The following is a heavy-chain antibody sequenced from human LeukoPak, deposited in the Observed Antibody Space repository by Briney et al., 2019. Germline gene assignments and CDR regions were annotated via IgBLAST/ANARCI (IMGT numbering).Heavy chain of an antibody. CDR2: IAGSGGNT. D-gene: IGHD3-3*01. J-gene: IGHJ3*02. Sequence: GGSLRLSCAGSGFTFSDYGMSWVRQAPGKGLEWVSTIAGSGGNTNYADSVKGRFTISRDNSKNTLYLQMNSLRAEDTAVYYCARDRVASNDAFDIWGQGTMVTVSS. V-gene: IGHV3-23*01. CDR1: GFTFSDYG. CDR3: ARDRVASNDAFDI.